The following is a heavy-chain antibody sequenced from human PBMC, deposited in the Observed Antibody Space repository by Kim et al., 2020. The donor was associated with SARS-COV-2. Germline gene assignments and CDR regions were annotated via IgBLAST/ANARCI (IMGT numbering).Heavy chain of an antibody. J-gene: IGHJ4*02. Sequence: ICYGDSSKGRFTIAGNNAKNSLYLQVDSLRAEDTAVYYCAGGGAWFSPFDSWGQGTLVTVSS. V-gene: IGHV3-11*01. CDR3: AGGGAWFSPFDS. CDR2: I. D-gene: IGHD3-22*01.